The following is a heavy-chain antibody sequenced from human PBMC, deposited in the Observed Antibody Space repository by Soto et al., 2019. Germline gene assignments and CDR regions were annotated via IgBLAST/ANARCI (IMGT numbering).Heavy chain of an antibody. V-gene: IGHV3-21*01. CDR3: ARYDSSGYYWPYYYYGMDV. CDR1: GFTFSTYS. D-gene: IGHD3-22*01. Sequence: VESLRLSCASSGFTFSTYSMNRIRQAPGKGLEWVSSISSSSSYIYYADSEMGRITITRDNAKNSLYLQMNSLRAEDKAVFYCARYDSSGYYWPYYYYGMDVWGQGT. J-gene: IGHJ6*02. CDR2: ISSSSSYI.